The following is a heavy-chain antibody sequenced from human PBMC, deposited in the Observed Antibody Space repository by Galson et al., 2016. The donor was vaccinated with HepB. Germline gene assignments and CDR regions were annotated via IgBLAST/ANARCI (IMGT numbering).Heavy chain of an antibody. D-gene: IGHD6-13*01. Sequence: SETLSLTCSVSGDSINIARYFWGWIRQSPTRGLEWIGTIANSGSTYYNPSLRSRVSISVDTSRNQFSLKLNSVTAADTALYYCVRDEYNISWYKYWGQGILVTVSS. J-gene: IGHJ4*02. V-gene: IGHV4-39*02. CDR3: VRDEYNISWYKY. CDR1: GDSINIARYF. CDR2: IANSGST.